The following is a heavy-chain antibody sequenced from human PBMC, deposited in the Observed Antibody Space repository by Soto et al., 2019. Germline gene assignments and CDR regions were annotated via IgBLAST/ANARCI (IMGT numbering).Heavy chain of an antibody. CDR2: ITYDGSNQ. D-gene: IGHD1-26*01. J-gene: IGHJ4*02. CDR3: ARAPSGSYPEFDY. CDR1: GFIFSSYT. V-gene: IGHV3-30-3*01. Sequence: GGSLRLSCAASGFIFSSYTMHWVRQAPGKGLEWVGVITYDGSNQYYADSVEGRFTISRDNSRNMLFLQMNSLRPDDTAVYYCARAPSGSYPEFDYWGQGTLVTVS.